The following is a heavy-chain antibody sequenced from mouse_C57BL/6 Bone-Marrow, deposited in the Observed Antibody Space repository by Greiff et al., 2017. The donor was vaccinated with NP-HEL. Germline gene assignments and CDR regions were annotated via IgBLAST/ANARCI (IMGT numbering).Heavy chain of an antibody. CDR1: GFTFSSYG. J-gene: IGHJ2*01. Sequence: EVMLVESGGDLVKPGGSLKLSCAASGFTFSSYGMSWVRQTPDKRLEWVATISSGGSYTYYPDSVKGRFTISRDNAKNTLYLQMSSLKSEDTAMYYCARAYYGSSYSFDYWGQGTTLTASS. CDR2: ISSGGSYT. V-gene: IGHV5-6*01. D-gene: IGHD1-1*01. CDR3: ARAYYGSSYSFDY.